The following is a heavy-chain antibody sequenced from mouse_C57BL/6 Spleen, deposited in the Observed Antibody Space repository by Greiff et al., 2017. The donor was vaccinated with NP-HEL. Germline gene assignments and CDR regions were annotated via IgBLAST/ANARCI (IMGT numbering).Heavy chain of an antibody. CDR3: ARGTTVVEGYFDV. J-gene: IGHJ1*03. D-gene: IGHD1-1*01. V-gene: IGHV1-54*01. CDR1: GYAFTNYL. Sequence: VQLQQSGAELVRPGTSVKVSCKASGYAFTNYLIEWVKQRPGQGLEWIGVINPGSGGTNYNEKFKGKATLTADKSSSTAYMQLSSLTSEDSAVYFCARGTTVVEGYFDVWGTGTTVTVSS. CDR2: INPGSGGT.